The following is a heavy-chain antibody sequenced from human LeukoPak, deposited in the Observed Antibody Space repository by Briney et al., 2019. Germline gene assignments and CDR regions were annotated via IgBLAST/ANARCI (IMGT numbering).Heavy chain of an antibody. CDR3: AREPKYYGDYAFDI. CDR2: IYYSGST. J-gene: IGHJ3*02. D-gene: IGHD4-17*01. V-gene: IGHV4-39*07. Sequence: GSLRLSCAASGFTFSSYGMHWVRQAPGKGLEWIGSIYYSGSTYYNPSLKSRVTISVDTSKNQFSLKLSSVTAADTAVYYCAREPKYYGDYAFDIWGQGTMVTVSS. CDR1: GFTFSSYG.